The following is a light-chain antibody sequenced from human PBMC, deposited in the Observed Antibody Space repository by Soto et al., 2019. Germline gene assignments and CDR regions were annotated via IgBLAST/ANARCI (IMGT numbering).Light chain of an antibody. Sequence: EIVMTQSPATLSVSPGEGASLSCRASQSVRSNLAWYQQKPGRAPRLLIHDTSNRATGVPARFSGSGSGTDFTLTISSLEPEDFGVYYCQQRGSWPPTFGQGTRLEIK. J-gene: IGKJ5*01. CDR2: DTS. V-gene: IGKV3-11*01. CDR3: QQRGSWPPT. CDR1: QSVRSN.